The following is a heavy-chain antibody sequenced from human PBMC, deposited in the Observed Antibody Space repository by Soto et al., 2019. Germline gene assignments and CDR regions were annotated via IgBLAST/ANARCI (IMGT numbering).Heavy chain of an antibody. J-gene: IGHJ4*02. CDR1: GFTFSSYG. CDR3: AKDLYPYCSGGSCSEFDY. CDR2: ISYDGSNK. V-gene: IGHV3-30*18. Sequence: QVQLVESGGGVVQPGRSLRLSCAASGFTFSSYGMHWVRQAPGKGLEWVAVISYDGSNKYYADSVKGRFTISRDNSKNTLYLQMNSLRAEDTAVYYCAKDLYPYCSGGSCSEFDYWGQGTLVTVSS. D-gene: IGHD2-15*01.